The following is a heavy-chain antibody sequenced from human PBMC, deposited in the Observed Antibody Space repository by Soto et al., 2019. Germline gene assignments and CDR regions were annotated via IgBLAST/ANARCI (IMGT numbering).Heavy chain of an antibody. Sequence: GGSLRLSCITSGFTFDDYAMHWVRQRPGEGLEWVAGINWSSGRIGYGDSVKGRFTISRDNAKNSLYLQMNSLRPEDTALYYCSKGVYYGSGKYAYYYMDVWGKGTTVTVSS. CDR3: SKGVYYGSGKYAYYYMDV. V-gene: IGHV3-9*01. J-gene: IGHJ6*03. CDR1: GFTFDDYA. D-gene: IGHD3-10*01. CDR2: INWSSGRI.